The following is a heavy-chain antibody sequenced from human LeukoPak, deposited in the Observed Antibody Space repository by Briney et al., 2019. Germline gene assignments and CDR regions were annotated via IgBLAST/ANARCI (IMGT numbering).Heavy chain of an antibody. Sequence: GGSLRLSCAASGFTFSSYWMSWVRQAPGKGLEWEANIKQDGSEKYYVDSVKGRFTISRDNAKNSLYLQMNSLRAEDTAVYYCARDPVEVVTFFDYWGQGTLVTVSS. CDR3: ARDPVEVVTFFDY. J-gene: IGHJ4*02. V-gene: IGHV3-7*04. D-gene: IGHD4-23*01. CDR1: GFTFSSYW. CDR2: IKQDGSEK.